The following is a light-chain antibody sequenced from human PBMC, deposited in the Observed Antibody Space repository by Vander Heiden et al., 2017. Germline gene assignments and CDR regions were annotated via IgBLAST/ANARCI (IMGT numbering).Light chain of an antibody. CDR3: PFYPNGLNVG. J-gene: IGLJ2*01. V-gene: IGLV1-40*01. CDR2: GNN. Sequence: QSVLTQPPPVSAAPGQGVTISCTGTSSDIGGGYHVHWYQQPPGTAPKLLFDGNNNRPSGVPDRGAGSWSGASALLDTTGLQAEDEADEDCPFYPNGLNVGFGGGTKLTGL. CDR1: SSDIGGGYH.